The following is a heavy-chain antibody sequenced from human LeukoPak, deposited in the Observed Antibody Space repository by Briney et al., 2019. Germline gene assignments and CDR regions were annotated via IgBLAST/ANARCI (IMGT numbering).Heavy chain of an antibody. V-gene: IGHV4-30-4*01. D-gene: IGHD3-10*01. Sequence: SETLSLTCTVSGGSISSGDYYWSWIRQPPGKGLEWIGYIYYSGSTYYNPSLKSRVTISVDTSKNQFSLKLSSVTAADTAVYYCATMVRGAYQPNWFDPWGQGTLVTVSS. J-gene: IGHJ5*02. CDR2: IYYSGST. CDR1: GGSISSGDYY. CDR3: ATMVRGAYQPNWFDP.